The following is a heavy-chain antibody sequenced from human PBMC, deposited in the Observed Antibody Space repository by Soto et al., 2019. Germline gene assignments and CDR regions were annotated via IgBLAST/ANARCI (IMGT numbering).Heavy chain of an antibody. CDR1: GGTFSSYA. Sequence: VKVSCKASGGTFSSYAISWVRQAPGQGLEWMGGIIPIFGTANYAQKFQGRVTITADESTSTAYMELSSLRSEDTAVYYCARDIVGATDDYYYYYGMDVWGQGTTVTVSS. CDR3: ARDIVGATDDYYYYYGMDV. J-gene: IGHJ6*02. CDR2: IIPIFGTA. D-gene: IGHD1-26*01. V-gene: IGHV1-69*13.